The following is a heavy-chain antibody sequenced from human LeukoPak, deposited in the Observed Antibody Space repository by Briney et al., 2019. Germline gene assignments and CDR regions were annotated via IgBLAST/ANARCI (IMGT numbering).Heavy chain of an antibody. CDR2: IWYDESNK. Sequence: GGSLRLSCAASGFTFSSYGMHWVSQAPGKGLEWVAVIWYDESNKYYAASVKGRFSISRDNSKNTLYLQKNSLGAEDTAVYYCARAIGYGMDVWGQGTTVTVSS. CDR1: GFTFSSYG. V-gene: IGHV3-33*01. CDR3: ARAIGYGMDV. J-gene: IGHJ6*02.